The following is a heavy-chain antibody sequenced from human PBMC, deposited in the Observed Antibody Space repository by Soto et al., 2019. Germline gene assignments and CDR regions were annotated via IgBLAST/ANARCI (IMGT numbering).Heavy chain of an antibody. V-gene: IGHV3-53*01. CDR3: VQTTGWPGFDF. CDR1: GFTVSSKY. J-gene: IGHJ4*02. Sequence: EVQLVESGGGLIQPGGSLRLSCAASGFTVSSKYMTWVRQARGKGLEGGSVIYGGGTTYYADSVKGRFTISRDNSKNTLYLQMNSLRAEDTAVYYCVQTTGWPGFDFWGQGTLVTVSS. D-gene: IGHD6-19*01. CDR2: IYGGGTT.